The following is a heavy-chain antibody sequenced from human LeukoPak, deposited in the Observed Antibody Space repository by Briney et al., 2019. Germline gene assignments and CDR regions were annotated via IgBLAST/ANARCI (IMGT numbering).Heavy chain of an antibody. CDR2: VYYSGRT. CDR1: GGSISSYY. CDR3: ARTFSESYYNYGMDV. J-gene: IGHJ6*02. V-gene: IGHV4-59*01. Sequence: SEALSLTCTVSGGSISSYYWSWIRQPPGKGLEWIGYVYYSGRTNYNPSLKSRVTISVDTSKNQFSLKLSSVTAADTAVYYCARTFSESYYNYGMDVWGPGTPGTVSS. D-gene: IGHD1-26*01.